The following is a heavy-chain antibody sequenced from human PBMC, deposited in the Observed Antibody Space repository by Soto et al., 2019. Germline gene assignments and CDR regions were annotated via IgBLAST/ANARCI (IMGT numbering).Heavy chain of an antibody. V-gene: IGHV1-69*01. D-gene: IGHD3-10*02. CDR2: IIPIFRIA. Sequence: QVQLVQSGAEVKKPGSSVKVSCKASGGTFSSYSISWVRQVPGQGLEWMGGIIPIFRIANYAQKFQGRVTITADESTSTAYRELSSLRSQDTAVYYCARGRDEYHVPKGFDYWVQGALVTVSS. J-gene: IGHJ4*02. CDR3: ARGRDEYHVPKGFDY. CDR1: GGTFSSYS.